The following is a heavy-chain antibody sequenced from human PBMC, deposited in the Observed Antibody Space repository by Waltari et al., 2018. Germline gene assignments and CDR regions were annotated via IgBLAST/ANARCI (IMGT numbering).Heavy chain of an antibody. V-gene: IGHV3-7*01. CDR1: DFTFAYYW. CDR3: ATQSWSNFEY. Sequence: EVQLVESGGGLVPPGGSRRPSCSASDFTFAYYWVTWVRQAPGKGLEWVANIKEDGSEKYYVDSVKGRFTISRDNAKNSLYLQMSSLRVEDTAVYYCATQSWSNFEYWGQGTLVTVSS. D-gene: IGHD3-3*01. J-gene: IGHJ4*02. CDR2: IKEDGSEK.